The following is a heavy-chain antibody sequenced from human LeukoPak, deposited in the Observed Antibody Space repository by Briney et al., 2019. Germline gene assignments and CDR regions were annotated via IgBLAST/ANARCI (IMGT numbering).Heavy chain of an antibody. D-gene: IGHD3-10*01. CDR2: MNPNSGNT. CDR3: ARDKRVPGYYGSVNNAQIPGY. J-gene: IGHJ4*02. CDR1: GYTFTSYD. V-gene: IGHV1-8*03. Sequence: ASVKVSCKASGYTFTSYDINWVRQATGQGLEWMGWMNPNSGNTGYAQKFQGRVTITRNTSISTAYMELSSLRSDDTAVYYCARDKRVPGYYGSVNNAQIPGYWGQGTLVTVSS.